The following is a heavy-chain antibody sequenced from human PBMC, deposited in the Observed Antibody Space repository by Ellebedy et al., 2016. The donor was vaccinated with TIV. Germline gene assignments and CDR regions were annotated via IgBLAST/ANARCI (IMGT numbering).Heavy chain of an antibody. CDR3: AKLGEYYDSTAAY. Sequence: GESLKISCKGSGYNFANYWIAWVRQMPGKGLEWMGMIYPGDSDTTYSPSFEGQVTISADESITTAYLQWGSLKASDSAIYYCAKLGEYYDSTAAYWGQGTPVTVSS. D-gene: IGHD3-16*01. CDR2: IYPGDSDT. J-gene: IGHJ4*02. CDR1: GYNFANYW. V-gene: IGHV5-51*01.